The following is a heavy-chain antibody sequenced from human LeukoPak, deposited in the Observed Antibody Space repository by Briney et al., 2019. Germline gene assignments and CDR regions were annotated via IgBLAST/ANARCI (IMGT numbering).Heavy chain of an antibody. V-gene: IGHV3-23*01. CDR2: ISGSGGST. J-gene: IGHJ4*02. CDR3: AKVLRGVVMGPFDY. D-gene: IGHD3-3*01. Sequence: GGSLTLSCAASGFTFSSYAMSWVRQAPGKGLEWVSAISGSGGSTYYADSVKGRFTISRDNSKNTLYLQMNSLRAEDTAVYYCAKVLRGVVMGPFDYWGQGTLVTVSS. CDR1: GFTFSSYA.